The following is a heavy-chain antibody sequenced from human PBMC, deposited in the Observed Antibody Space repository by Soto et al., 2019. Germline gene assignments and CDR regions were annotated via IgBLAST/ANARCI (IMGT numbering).Heavy chain of an antibody. CDR3: ARDSTIFGVVIIPLDY. D-gene: IGHD3-3*01. J-gene: IGHJ4*02. Sequence: GGSLRLSCAASGFTFSSYSMNWVRQAPGKGLEWVSYISSSSSTIYYADSVKGRFTISRDNAKNSLYLQMNSLRDEDTAVYYCARDSTIFGVVIIPLDYWGQGTLVTVSS. CDR1: GFTFSSYS. V-gene: IGHV3-48*02. CDR2: ISSSSSTI.